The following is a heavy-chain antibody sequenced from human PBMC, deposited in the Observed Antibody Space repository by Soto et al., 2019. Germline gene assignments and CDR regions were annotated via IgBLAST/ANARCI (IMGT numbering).Heavy chain of an antibody. Sequence: GGSLRLSCAASGFTFSDYYMSWVRQAPGKGLEWVSYISSSSSYTKYADSVKGRFTVSRDNAKNSLYLQMNSLRAEDTAVYYCAGDMFGWLRLFDSWGQGTLVTVSS. CDR1: GFTFSDYY. D-gene: IGHD5-12*01. J-gene: IGHJ4*02. CDR3: AGDMFGWLRLFDS. CDR2: ISSSSSYT. V-gene: IGHV3-11*05.